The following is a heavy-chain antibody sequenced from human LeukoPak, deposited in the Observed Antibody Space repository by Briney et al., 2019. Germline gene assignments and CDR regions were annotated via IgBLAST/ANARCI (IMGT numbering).Heavy chain of an antibody. CDR3: ARGRGCSSTSCYRYYYYYMDV. Sequence: SETLSLTCAVYGGSFSGYYWSWIRQPPGKGLEWIGEINHSGSTNYNPSLKSRVTISVDTSKNQFSLKLSSVTAADTAVYYCARGRGCSSTSCYRYYYYYMDVWGKGTTVTVSS. CDR1: GGSFSGYY. V-gene: IGHV4-34*01. D-gene: IGHD2-2*01. CDR2: INHSGST. J-gene: IGHJ6*03.